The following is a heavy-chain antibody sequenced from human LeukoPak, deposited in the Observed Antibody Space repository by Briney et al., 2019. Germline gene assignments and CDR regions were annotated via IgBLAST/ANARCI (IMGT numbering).Heavy chain of an antibody. V-gene: IGHV3-23*01. Sequence: GGSLRLTCAASGFTFSSYAMSWVRQAPGKGLEWVSAISGSGGTTYYADSVKGRFTISRDNSKNTLYLQMNSLRAEDTAVYYCAKGAPILTGYFPFDPWGQGTLVTVSS. D-gene: IGHD3-9*01. CDR2: ISGSGGTT. J-gene: IGHJ5*02. CDR1: GFTFSSYA. CDR3: AKGAPILTGYFPFDP.